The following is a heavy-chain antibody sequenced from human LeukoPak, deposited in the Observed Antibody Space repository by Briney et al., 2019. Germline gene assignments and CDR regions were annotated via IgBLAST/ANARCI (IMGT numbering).Heavy chain of an antibody. D-gene: IGHD6-19*01. J-gene: IGHJ4*02. Sequence: PGGSLRLSCAASGFTFSSYAMSWVRQAPGKGLEWVSAISGSGGSTYYADSVKGRFTISRDNSKNTLYLQMNSLRAEDTAVYYCARASSRTRSGWYALDFWGQGTLVTVSS. CDR2: ISGSGGST. CDR1: GFTFSSYA. V-gene: IGHV3-23*01. CDR3: ARASSRTRSGWYALDF.